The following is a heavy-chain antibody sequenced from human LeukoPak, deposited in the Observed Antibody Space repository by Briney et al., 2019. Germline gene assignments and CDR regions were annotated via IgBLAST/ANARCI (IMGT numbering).Heavy chain of an antibody. J-gene: IGHJ5*02. V-gene: IGHV4-59*11. CDR3: ARDGYSYGLGWFDP. CDR1: GDSFSSHY. D-gene: IGHD5-18*01. Sequence: SETLSLTCTVSGDSFSSHYWTWIRQPPGKGLEWIGYISYIGSTNYNPSLKSRVTISIDTSKNQFSLRLTSVTAADTAVYFCARDGYSYGLGWFDPWGQGTLVTVSS. CDR2: ISYIGST.